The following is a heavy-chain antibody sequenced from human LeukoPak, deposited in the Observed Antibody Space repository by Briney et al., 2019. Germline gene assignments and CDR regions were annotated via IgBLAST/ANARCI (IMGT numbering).Heavy chain of an antibody. V-gene: IGHV3-30*02. CDR2: IRYDGSNK. J-gene: IGHJ4*02. CDR1: GFTFSSYG. CDR3: AKDGGDIVVVPAAIGGFDY. D-gene: IGHD2-2*01. Sequence: GGSLRLSCAASGFTFSSYGMHWVRQAPGKGLEWVAFIRYDGSNKYYADSVKGRFTISRDNSKNTLYLQMNSLRAEDTAVYYCAKDGGDIVVVPAAIGGFDYWGQGTLVTVSS.